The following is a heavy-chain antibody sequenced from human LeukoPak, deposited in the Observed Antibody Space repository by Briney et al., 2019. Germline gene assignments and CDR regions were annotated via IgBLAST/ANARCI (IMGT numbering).Heavy chain of an antibody. V-gene: IGHV3-74*01. J-gene: IGHJ4*02. CDR3: AKEGGYCSSTSCYFPFDY. D-gene: IGHD2-2*01. CDR1: GFTFSNYW. CDR2: INSDGSRT. Sequence: GSLRLSCAASGFTFSNYWMHWVRQAPGKGLVWVSRINSDGSRTTYADSVKGRFTISRDNSKNTLYLQMNSLRAEDTAVYYCAKEGGYCSSTSCYFPFDYWGQGTLVTVSS.